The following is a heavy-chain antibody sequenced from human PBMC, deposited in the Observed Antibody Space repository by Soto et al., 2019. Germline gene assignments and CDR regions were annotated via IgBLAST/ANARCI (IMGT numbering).Heavy chain of an antibody. CDR3: ARCITILGVVTSGPFDY. J-gene: IGHJ4*02. Sequence: ASVKVSCKVSGYTLTELSMHWVRQAPGKGLEWMGGFDPEDGETIYAQKFQGWVTMTRDTSISTAYMELSRLRSDDTAVYYCARCITILGVVTSGPFDYWGQGTLVTVSS. CDR2: FDPEDGET. D-gene: IGHD3-3*01. CDR1: GYTLTELS. V-gene: IGHV1-24*01.